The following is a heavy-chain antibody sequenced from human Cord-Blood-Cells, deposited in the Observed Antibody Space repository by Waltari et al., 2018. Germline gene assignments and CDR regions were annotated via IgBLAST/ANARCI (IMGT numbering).Heavy chain of an antibody. CDR3: ARGLRVAAHLTLDY. Sequence: QVQLQQSGPGLVKPSHTLSLTCAISGASVSSTSAAWHWTRQSQSRGLEWLGRTYYRSKLYNDYAVSVKSRITINPDTSKNQFSLQLNSVTPEDTAVYYCARGLRVAAHLTLDYWGQGTLVTVSS. D-gene: IGHD6-6*01. CDR1: GASVSSTSAA. CDR2: TYYRSKLYN. J-gene: IGHJ4*02. V-gene: IGHV6-1*01.